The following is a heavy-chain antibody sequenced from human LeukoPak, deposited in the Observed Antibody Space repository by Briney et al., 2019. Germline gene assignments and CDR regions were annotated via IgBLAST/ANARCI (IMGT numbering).Heavy chain of an antibody. Sequence: GGSLRLSCAASGFTSSTYAINWVRQAPGKGLERVSAISGSGGSTYYADSVKGRFTISRDNSKNTLYLQMNSLRAEDTAVYYCAKALAAAGTARRYPYYFDYWGQGTLVTVSS. V-gene: IGHV3-23*01. CDR2: ISGSGGST. D-gene: IGHD6-13*01. J-gene: IGHJ4*02. CDR1: GFTSSTYA. CDR3: AKALAAAGTARRYPYYFDY.